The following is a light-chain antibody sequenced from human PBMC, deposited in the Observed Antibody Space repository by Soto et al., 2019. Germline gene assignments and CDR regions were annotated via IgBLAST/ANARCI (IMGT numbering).Light chain of an antibody. V-gene: IGLV4-69*01. CDR1: SGHNSYA. CDR3: KTWSTEIRV. J-gene: IGLJ3*02. Sequence: MLTQPPSASASLGASVKLTCTLSSGHNSYAIEWHQQQPEKGPRYLMKLNSDGSHSQGDGIPDRFSGSRSGAERYLTISSLQSEEDAADYCKTWSTEIRVFGGGTKLTVL. CDR2: LNSDGSH.